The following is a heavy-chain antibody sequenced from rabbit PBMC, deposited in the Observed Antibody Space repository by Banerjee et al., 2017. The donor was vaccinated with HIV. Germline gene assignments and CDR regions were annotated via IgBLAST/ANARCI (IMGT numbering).Heavy chain of an antibody. CDR1: GFTISSYS. J-gene: IGHJ4*01. Sequence: QLVESGGGLVQAGGSLKLSCKASGFTISSYSMQWVRQAPGKGLEWIGYIDPVFRSTYYASWVNGRFTISSHNAQNTLYLQLNSLTVADTATYFCARAYASGSGYYSGYYFDLWGQGTLVTVS. D-gene: IGHD1-1*01. V-gene: IGHV1S7*01. CDR3: ARAYASGSGYYSGYYFDL. CDR2: IDPVFRST.